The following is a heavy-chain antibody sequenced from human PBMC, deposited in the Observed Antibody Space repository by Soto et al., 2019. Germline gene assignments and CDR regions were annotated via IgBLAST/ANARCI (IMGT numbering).Heavy chain of an antibody. Sequence: SCAASGFTFSSYSMNWVRQAPGKGLEWVSSISSSSSYIYYADSVKGRFTISRDNAKNSLYLQMNSLRAEDTAVYYCAREIAAAASNWFDPWGQGTLVTVSS. CDR1: GFTFSSYS. V-gene: IGHV3-21*01. J-gene: IGHJ5*02. D-gene: IGHD6-13*01. CDR2: ISSSSSYI. CDR3: AREIAAAASNWFDP.